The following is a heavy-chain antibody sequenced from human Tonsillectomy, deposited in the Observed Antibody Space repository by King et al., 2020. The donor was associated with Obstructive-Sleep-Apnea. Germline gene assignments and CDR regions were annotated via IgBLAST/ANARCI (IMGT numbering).Heavy chain of an antibody. CDR3: TKDRVYGDRLDY. CDR2: ISGIGGST. CDR1: GFTFSSYT. Sequence: VQLVESGGGLEQPGGSLRLSCAASGFTFSSYTMSWVRQAPGKGLEWVSLISGIGGSTHYADSVTGRFTISRDNSKNTRYLQMSSLRADDTAVYYCTKDRVYGDRLDYWGQGTLVTVSS. J-gene: IGHJ4*02. D-gene: IGHD4-17*01. V-gene: IGHV3-23*04.